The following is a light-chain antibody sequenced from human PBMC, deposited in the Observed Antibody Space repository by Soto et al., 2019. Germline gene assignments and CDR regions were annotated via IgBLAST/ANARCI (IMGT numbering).Light chain of an antibody. J-gene: IGLJ1*01. CDR1: SSDVGGYNY. Sequence: QSALTQPASVSGSPGQSITISCTGTSSDVGGYNYVSWYQQYPGKAPKLMIYDVSNRPSGVSNRFSGSKSGNTASLTISGLQAEDEAVYYCSSYTSSSTLVFGTGTKLTVL. CDR2: DVS. CDR3: SSYTSSSTLV. V-gene: IGLV2-14*01.